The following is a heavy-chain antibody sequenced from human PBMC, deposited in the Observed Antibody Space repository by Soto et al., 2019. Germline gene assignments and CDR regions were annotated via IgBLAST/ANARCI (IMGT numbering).Heavy chain of an antibody. CDR1: GYSFTSYW. CDR3: ARGDIVVVPAADAFDI. D-gene: IGHD2-2*01. Sequence: PGESLKISCKGSGYSFTSYWIGWVRQMPGKGLEWMGIIYPDNSDTRYSPSFQGQVTNSAVKSISTAYLQWSSLKASDAAMYYCARGDIVVVPAADAFDIWGQGTMVTVSS. V-gene: IGHV5-51*01. CDR2: IYPDNSDT. J-gene: IGHJ3*02.